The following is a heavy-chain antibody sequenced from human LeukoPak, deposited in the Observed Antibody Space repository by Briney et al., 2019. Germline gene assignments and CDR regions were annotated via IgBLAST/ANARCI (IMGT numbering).Heavy chain of an antibody. J-gene: IGHJ6*03. CDR2: ISSSSSTI. V-gene: IGHV3-48*01. CDR1: GVTFSSYS. D-gene: IGHD2-15*01. Sequence: GGSLRLSCAASGVTFSSYSMNWVRQAPGKGLEWVSYISSSSSTIYYADSVKGRFTISRDNAKNPLYLQMNSLRAEDTAVYYCARVGCSGGSCYYDYYYYMDVWGKGTTVTVSS. CDR3: ARVGCSGGSCYYDYYYYMDV.